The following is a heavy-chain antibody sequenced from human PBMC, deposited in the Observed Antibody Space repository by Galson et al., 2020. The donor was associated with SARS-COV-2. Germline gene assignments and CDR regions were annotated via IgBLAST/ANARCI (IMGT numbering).Heavy chain of an antibody. CDR3: ARDPYSGGWTNYYYFGMDV. D-gene: IGHD6-19*01. J-gene: IGHJ6*02. CDR1: GFAVSDTY. V-gene: IGHV3-53*01. Sequence: QAGWSLRLSCAASGFAVSDTYMSWIRQAPGKGLEWVALLYAGGSASYTASVKGRFTISRDNSKNSLYLHMNGLRLEDSAVYYCARDPYSGGWTNYYYFGMDVWGQGTTVTVSS. CDR2: LYAGGSA.